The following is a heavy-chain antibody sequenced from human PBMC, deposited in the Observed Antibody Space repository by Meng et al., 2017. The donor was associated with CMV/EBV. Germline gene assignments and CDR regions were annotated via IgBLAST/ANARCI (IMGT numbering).Heavy chain of an antibody. J-gene: IGHJ5*02. CDR3: ARGMTVLRFLEGWLDP. Sequence: GSLRLSCTVSGGSISSYYWSWIRQPPGKGLEWIGYIYYSGSTNYNPSLKSRVTISVDTSKNQFSLKLSSVTAADTAVYYCARGMTVLRFLEGWLDPWGQGTLVTVSS. D-gene: IGHD3-3*01. CDR2: IYYSGST. V-gene: IGHV4-59*01. CDR1: GGSISSYY.